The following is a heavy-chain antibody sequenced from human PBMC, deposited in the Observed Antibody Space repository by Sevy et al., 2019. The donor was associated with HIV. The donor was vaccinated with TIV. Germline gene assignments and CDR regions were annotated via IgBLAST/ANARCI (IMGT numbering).Heavy chain of an antibody. D-gene: IGHD5-18*01. CDR2: ISYDGSNK. J-gene: IGHJ4*02. CDR3: ARSVGYSYGRVCQWPSDY. V-gene: IGHV3-30-3*01. CDR1: GFTLSSYA. Sequence: GGSLRLSCAASGFTLSSYAMHWVRQAPGKGLEWVAVISYDGSNKYYADSVKGRLTISRDNSKNTLYLQMNSLRAEDTAVYYCARSVGYSYGRVCQWPSDYWGQGTLVTVSS.